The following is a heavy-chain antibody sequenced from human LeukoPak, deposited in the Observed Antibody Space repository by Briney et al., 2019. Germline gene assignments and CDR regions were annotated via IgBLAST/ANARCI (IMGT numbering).Heavy chain of an antibody. V-gene: IGHV1-18*01. CDR1: GYSFTTYG. J-gene: IGHJ4*02. CDR3: ARDASAYN. D-gene: IGHD4-11*01. CDR2: IAPKNGNT. Sequence: VASVKVSCKAYGYSFTTYGINWVRQAPGQGLEWLGWIAPKNGNTNYLQKFQARLTLTADTSTSTVYMELRSLTFDDSAMYYCARDASAYNWGQGTLVTVS.